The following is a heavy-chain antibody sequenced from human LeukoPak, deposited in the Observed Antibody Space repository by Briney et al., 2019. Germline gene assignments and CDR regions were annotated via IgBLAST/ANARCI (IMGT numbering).Heavy chain of an antibody. CDR2: INHSGST. CDR1: GGSFSGYY. V-gene: IGHV4-34*01. D-gene: IGHD3-3*01. CDR3: ARGSGDDFWSGYYAFDY. Sequence: SETLSLTCAVYGGSFSGYYWSWIRQPPGKGLEWIGEINHSGSTNYNPSLKSRVTISVDTSKNQFSLKLSSVTAADTAVYYCARGSGDDFWSGYYAFDYWGQGTLVIVSS. J-gene: IGHJ4*02.